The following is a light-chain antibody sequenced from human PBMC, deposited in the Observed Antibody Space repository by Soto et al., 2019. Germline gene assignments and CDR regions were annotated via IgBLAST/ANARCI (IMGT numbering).Light chain of an antibody. CDR3: QQYGSSSWT. Sequence: IVLTQYPGTLSLSPGERATLSCRASQSVSSSYLAWYQQKPGQAPGLLIYGASSRATGIPDRFSGSGSGTDFTLTISRLEPEDFAVYYCQQYGSSSWTFGQGTKVEIK. CDR2: GAS. J-gene: IGKJ1*01. CDR1: QSVSSSY. V-gene: IGKV3-20*01.